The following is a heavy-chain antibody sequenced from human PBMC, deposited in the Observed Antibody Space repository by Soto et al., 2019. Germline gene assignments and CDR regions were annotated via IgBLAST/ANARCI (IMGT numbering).Heavy chain of an antibody. CDR1: GGSISSGGSS. D-gene: IGHD6-19*01. Sequence: SETLSLTCAVSGGSISSGGSSWSWIRQPPGKGLEWIGYLYHSGSTYYNPSLKSRVTISVDRSKNQFSLKLSSVTAADTAVYYCARAGGLGAVAVDSWGQGTLVTVSS. CDR3: ARAGGLGAVAVDS. V-gene: IGHV4-30-2*01. J-gene: IGHJ4*02. CDR2: LYHSGST.